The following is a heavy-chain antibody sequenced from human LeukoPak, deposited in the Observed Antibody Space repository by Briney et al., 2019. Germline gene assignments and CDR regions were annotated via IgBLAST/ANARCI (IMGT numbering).Heavy chain of an antibody. J-gene: IGHJ4*02. Sequence: GGSLRLSCAASGFTFSSYTFHWVRQAPGKGLEWVAVQDGNNKYYTDSVKGRFTISRDNSKSTLYLQMNSLRAEDTAVYYCARDDRGYSGYHFDHWGQGTLVTVSS. CDR2: QDGNNK. D-gene: IGHD5-12*01. V-gene: IGHV3-30-3*01. CDR1: GFTFSSYT. CDR3: ARDDRGYSGYHFDH.